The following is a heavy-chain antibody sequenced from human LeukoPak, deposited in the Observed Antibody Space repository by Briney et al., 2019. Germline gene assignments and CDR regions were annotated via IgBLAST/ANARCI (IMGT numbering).Heavy chain of an antibody. CDR1: GFTFDDHG. Sequence: GRSLRLSCAASGFTFDDHGMHWVRQAPGKGLEWVSGISWSSGIIGYADSVKGRFTISRDNAKNSLYLQMDSLRAEDTALYYCAKDTGRPTDAIAMEDNAFDIWGQGTMVTVSS. CDR3: AKDTGRPTDAIAMEDNAFDI. D-gene: IGHD2-15*01. CDR2: ISWSSGII. J-gene: IGHJ3*02. V-gene: IGHV3-9*01.